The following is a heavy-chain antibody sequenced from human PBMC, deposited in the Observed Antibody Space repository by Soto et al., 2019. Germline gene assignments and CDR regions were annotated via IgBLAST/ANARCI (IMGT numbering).Heavy chain of an antibody. D-gene: IGHD3-3*01. CDR2: ISGSGTTI. J-gene: IGHJ6*02. CDR1: GFTFSGYE. V-gene: IGHV3-48*03. CDR3: AREVTVFGVIIPTPMDV. Sequence: GGSLRLSXAASGFTFSGYEMNWVRQAPGKGLEWISYISGSGTTIYYADSVKGRFTISRDNAKKSLYLQMNGLRAEDTAVYYCAREVTVFGVIIPTPMDVWGQGTTVTVSS.